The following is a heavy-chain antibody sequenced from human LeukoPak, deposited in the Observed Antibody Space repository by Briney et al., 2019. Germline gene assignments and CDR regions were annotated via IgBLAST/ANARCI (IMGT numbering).Heavy chain of an antibody. Sequence: SETLSLTCTVSSDSISSRDYYWGWICQPPGKGLEWIGSIYFAGTTYHSPSLKSRLTISVDTSENQFSLKLGSVTAADTAVYYCARGYIAARLDSYYFYMDVWGKGTTVTVSS. J-gene: IGHJ6*03. D-gene: IGHD6-6*01. CDR3: ARGYIAARLDSYYFYMDV. V-gene: IGHV4-39*01. CDR2: IYFAGTT. CDR1: SDSISSRDYY.